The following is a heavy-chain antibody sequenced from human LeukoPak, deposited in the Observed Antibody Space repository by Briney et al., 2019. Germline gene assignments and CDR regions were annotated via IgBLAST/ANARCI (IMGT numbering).Heavy chain of an antibody. J-gene: IGHJ5*02. CDR2: INHSGST. CDR3: ARGWDVVVPAATPRWFDP. V-gene: IGHV4-34*01. D-gene: IGHD2-2*01. Sequence: PSETLSLTCAVYGGSFSGYYWSWIRQPPGKGLEWTGEINHSGSTNYNPSLKSRVTISVDTSKNQFSLKLSSVTAADTAVYYCARGWDVVVPAATPRWFDPWGQGTLVTVSS. CDR1: GGSFSGYY.